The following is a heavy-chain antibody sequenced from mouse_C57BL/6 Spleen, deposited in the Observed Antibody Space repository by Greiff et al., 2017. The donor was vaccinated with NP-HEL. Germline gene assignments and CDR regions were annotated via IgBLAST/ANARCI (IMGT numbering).Heavy chain of an antibody. V-gene: IGHV1-81*01. CDR2: IYPRSGNT. CDR3: ASGELGLFDY. CDR1: GYTFTSYG. D-gene: IGHD4-1*01. J-gene: IGHJ2*01. Sequence: QVHVKQSGAELARPGASVKLSCKASGYTFTSYGISWVKQRTGQGLEWIGEIYPRSGNTYYNEKFKGKATLTADKSSSTAYMELRSLTSEDSAVYFCASGELGLFDYWGQGTTLTVSS.